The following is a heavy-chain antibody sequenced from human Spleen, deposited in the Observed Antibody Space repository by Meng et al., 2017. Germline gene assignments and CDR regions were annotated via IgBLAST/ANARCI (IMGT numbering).Heavy chain of an antibody. D-gene: IGHD6-19*01. Sequence: QLQLQESGPGLGKPSETLSLPCTVSGGSISSSSYYWDWIRQPPGKGLEWIGSIGHSGITSYTPSLKSRVTVSIDTSKSQFSLKLTSVTAADTAVYYCVRSSGWVRTGFDPWGQGTLVTVSS. CDR3: VRSSGWVRTGFDP. J-gene: IGHJ5*02. V-gene: IGHV4-39*01. CDR2: IGHSGIT. CDR1: GGSISSSSYY.